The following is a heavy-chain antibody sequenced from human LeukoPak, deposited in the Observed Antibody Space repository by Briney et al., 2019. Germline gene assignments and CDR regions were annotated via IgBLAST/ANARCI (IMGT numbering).Heavy chain of an antibody. CDR3: ARAGYFDWLFRGYYYGMDV. D-gene: IGHD3-9*01. CDR1: GGSFSGYY. CDR2: INHSGST. J-gene: IGHJ6*02. Sequence: PSETLPLTCAVYGGSFSGYYWSWIRQPPGKGLEWIGEINHSGSTNYNPSLKSRVTISVDASKNQFSLKLSSVTAADTAVYYCARAGYFDWLFRGYYYGMDVWGQGTTVTVSS. V-gene: IGHV4-34*01.